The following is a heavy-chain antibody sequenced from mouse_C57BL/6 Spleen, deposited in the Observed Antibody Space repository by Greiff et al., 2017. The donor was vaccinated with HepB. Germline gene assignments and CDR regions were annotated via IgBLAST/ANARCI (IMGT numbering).Heavy chain of an antibody. V-gene: IGHV1-52*01. D-gene: IGHD1-1*01. CDR3: ARDYGSSYVAWFAY. J-gene: IGHJ3*01. CDR1: GYTFPSYW. CDR2: IDPSDSET. Sequence: VQLQQPGAELVRPGSSVKLSCKASGYTFPSYWMHWVKQRPIQGLEWIGNIDPSDSETHYNQKFKDKATLTVDKSSSTAYMQLSSLTSEDSAVYYCARDYGSSYVAWFAYWGQGTLVTVSA.